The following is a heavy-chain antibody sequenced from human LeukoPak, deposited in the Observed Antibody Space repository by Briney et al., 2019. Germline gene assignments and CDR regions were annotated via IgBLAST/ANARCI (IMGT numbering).Heavy chain of an antibody. CDR1: GFTFSSYW. J-gene: IGHJ5*02. Sequence: GGSLRLSCAASGFTFSSYWMSWVRQAPGKGLEWVANIKQDGSEKYYVDSVKGRFTISRDNAKNSLYLQMNSLRAEDTAAYYCARELTTSLNWFDPWGQGTLVTVSS. CDR2: IKQDGSEK. CDR3: ARELTTSLNWFDP. V-gene: IGHV3-7*01. D-gene: IGHD1/OR15-1a*01.